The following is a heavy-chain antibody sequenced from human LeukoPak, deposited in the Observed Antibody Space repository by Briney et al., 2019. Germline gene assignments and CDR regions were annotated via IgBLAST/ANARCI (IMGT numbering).Heavy chain of an antibody. D-gene: IGHD2-2*01. CDR2: ISAYNGNT. CDR1: GYTFTSCG. V-gene: IGHV1-18*01. Sequence: ASVKVSCKASGYTFTSCGISWVRQAPGQGLEWMGWISAYNGNTNYAQKLQGRVTMTTDTSTSTAYMELRSLRSDDTAVYYCAREKNDQLLKPYYYYYGMDVWGQGTTVTVSS. CDR3: AREKNDQLLKPYYYYYGMDV. J-gene: IGHJ6*02.